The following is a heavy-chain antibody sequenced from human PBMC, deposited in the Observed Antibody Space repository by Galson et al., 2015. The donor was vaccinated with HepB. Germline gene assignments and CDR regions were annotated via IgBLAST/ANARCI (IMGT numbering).Heavy chain of an antibody. V-gene: IGHV3-66*02. D-gene: IGHD5-12*01. CDR2: IYSGGST. J-gene: IGHJ4*02. CDR1: GFTVSSNY. CDR3: ARDAGYSGYDFDY. Sequence: SLRLSCAASGFTVSSNYMSWVRQAPGKGLEWVSVIYSGGSTYYADSVKGRFTISRDNSKNTLYLQMNSLRAEDTAVYYCARDAGYSGYDFDYWGQGTLVTVSS.